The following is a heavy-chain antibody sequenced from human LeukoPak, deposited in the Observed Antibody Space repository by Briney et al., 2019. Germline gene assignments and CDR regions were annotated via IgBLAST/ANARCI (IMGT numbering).Heavy chain of an antibody. V-gene: IGHV3-33*03. CDR3: AKGLERESRLDS. D-gene: IGHD1-1*01. CDR1: GFTFSSYD. CDR2: IRYDGRHT. Sequence: GGSLRLSCGASGFTFSSYDMHWVRRAPGKGLEWVAGIRYDGRHTYHADSVKGRFTISRDNAKNSLYLQMNSLRAEDTALYYCAKGLERESRLDSWGQGTLVTVSS. J-gene: IGHJ4*02.